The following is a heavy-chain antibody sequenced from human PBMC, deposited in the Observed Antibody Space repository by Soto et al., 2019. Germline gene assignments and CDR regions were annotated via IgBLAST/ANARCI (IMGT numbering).Heavy chain of an antibody. D-gene: IGHD3-22*01. J-gene: IGHJ4*02. CDR2: IIPIFGTA. V-gene: IGHV1-69*01. CDR1: GGTFSSYA. Sequence: QVQLVQSGAEVQKPGSSVKVSCKASGGTFSSYAISWVRQAPGQGLEWMGGIIPIFGTANYAQKFQGRVTITADESTSTAYMELSSLRSEDTAVYYCARARYYYDSSGYPAFDYWGQGTLVTVSS. CDR3: ARARYYYDSSGYPAFDY.